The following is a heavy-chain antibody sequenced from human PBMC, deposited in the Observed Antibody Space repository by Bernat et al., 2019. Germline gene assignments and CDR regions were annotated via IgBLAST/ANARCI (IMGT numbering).Heavy chain of an antibody. CDR3: ARKWRDIVVVPAASFDY. CDR1: GFTFSSYE. J-gene: IGHJ4*02. Sequence: EVQLVESGGGLVQPGGSLRLSCVASGFTFSSYEMNWVRQAPGKGLEWVSYISSSGSTIYYADSVKGRFTISRDNAKNSLYLQMNSLRAEDTAVYYCARKWRDIVVVPAASFDYWGQGTLVTVSS. CDR2: ISSSGSTI. V-gene: IGHV3-48*03. D-gene: IGHD2-2*01.